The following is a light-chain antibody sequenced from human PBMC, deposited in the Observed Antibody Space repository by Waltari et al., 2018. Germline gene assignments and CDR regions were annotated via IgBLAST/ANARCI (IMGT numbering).Light chain of an antibody. CDR3: QQYYSRPLT. J-gene: IGKJ4*01. CDR1: QSVLYTSNNRNY. CDR2: WAS. V-gene: IGKV4-1*01. Sequence: DIVMTQSPASLAVSLGERATINCKSSQSVLYTSNNRNYLAWYQQKPGQPPKLLIYWASTRESGVPDRFDGSGSGTDFTLTITSLQAEDVAVYYCQQYYSRPLTFGGGTKVEIK.